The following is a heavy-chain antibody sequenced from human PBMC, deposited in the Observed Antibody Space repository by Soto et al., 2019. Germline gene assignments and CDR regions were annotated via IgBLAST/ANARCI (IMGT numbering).Heavy chain of an antibody. V-gene: IGHV3-23*01. CDR2: ISGGGDTT. CDR1: GFTFNNYA. CDR3: AKGWSGWGSLTPRVDS. D-gene: IGHD3-16*01. Sequence: EVQLLESGGGLVQPGGSLRLSCAASGFTFNNYAMTWVRQAPGKGLEWVSAISGGGDTTSYADSVKGRFTVSRARSKTTLYLQISILRAEATALYYCAKGWSGWGSLTPRVDSWGEGSLVTLSS. J-gene: IGHJ4*02.